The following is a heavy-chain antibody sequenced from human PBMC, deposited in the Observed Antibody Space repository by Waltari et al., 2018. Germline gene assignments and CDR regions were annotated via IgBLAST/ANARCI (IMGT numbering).Heavy chain of an antibody. CDR3: AKDPGGVPAAIDWFDP. Sequence: EVQLLESGGGLVQPGGSLRLSCAASGFTFSSYAMSWVRQAPGKGLEWVSAISCSGGSTYYADSVKGRFTISRDNSKNTLYLQMNSLRAEDTAVYYCAKDPGGVPAAIDWFDPWGQGTLVTVSS. V-gene: IGHV3-23*01. J-gene: IGHJ5*02. CDR2: ISCSGGST. CDR1: GFTFSSYA. D-gene: IGHD2-2*01.